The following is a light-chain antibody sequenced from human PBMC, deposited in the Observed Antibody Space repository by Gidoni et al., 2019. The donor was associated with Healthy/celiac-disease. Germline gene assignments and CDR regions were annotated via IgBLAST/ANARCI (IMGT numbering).Light chain of an antibody. CDR1: QSVSSSY. CDR2: GAS. Sequence: EIVLPQSPGTLSLSPGERATLSCRASQSVSSSYLAWYQQKPGQAPRLLIYGASSRATGIPDRFSGSGSGTDFTLTISRLEPEDFAVYYGQQYGSLYTFGQGTKLEIK. J-gene: IGKJ2*01. CDR3: QQYGSLYT. V-gene: IGKV3-20*01.